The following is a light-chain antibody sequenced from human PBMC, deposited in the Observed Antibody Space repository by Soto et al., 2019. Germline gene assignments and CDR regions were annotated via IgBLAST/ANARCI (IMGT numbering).Light chain of an antibody. CDR1: QSVSSSY. CDR3: QQYGFSPIS. J-gene: IGKJ5*01. Sequence: EIVLTQSPATLSLSPGERATLSFRSSQSVSSSYLAWYQQKPGQAPRLLIYGASSRATGIPDRFSGSGSGPEYTLTITRLEPEDFAVYSCQQYGFSPISFGQGTRLEIK. V-gene: IGKV3-20*01. CDR2: GAS.